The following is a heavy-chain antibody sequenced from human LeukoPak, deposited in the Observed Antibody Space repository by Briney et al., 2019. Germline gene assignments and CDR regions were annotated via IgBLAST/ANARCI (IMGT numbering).Heavy chain of an antibody. CDR1: GGSFSSYY. CDR3: ARGDNVLRFLEVDAFDI. V-gene: IGHV4-34*01. D-gene: IGHD3-3*01. Sequence: SETLPLTCVVYGGSFSSYYWSWIRQPPGKRLEWIGEINYSGSTDYNPSLKSRVTISVDTSKNQFSLRLSSVTAADTAVYYCARGDNVLRFLEVDAFDIWGQGTMVTVCS. J-gene: IGHJ3*02. CDR2: INYSGST.